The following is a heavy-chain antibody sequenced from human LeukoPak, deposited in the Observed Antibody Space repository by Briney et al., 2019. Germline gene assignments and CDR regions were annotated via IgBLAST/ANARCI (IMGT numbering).Heavy chain of an antibody. D-gene: IGHD1-26*01. V-gene: IGHV4-31*03. Sequence: PSETLSLTCTVSGASFSGGDQYWNWIRQSPGKGLEWIGSIHPSGRLYNNPSLESRVTISIDTSKNQFSLKLSSVTAADTAVFYCARENSGSYREFDYWGQGTLVTVSS. J-gene: IGHJ4*02. CDR1: GASFSGGDQY. CDR3: ARENSGSYREFDY. CDR2: IHPSGRL.